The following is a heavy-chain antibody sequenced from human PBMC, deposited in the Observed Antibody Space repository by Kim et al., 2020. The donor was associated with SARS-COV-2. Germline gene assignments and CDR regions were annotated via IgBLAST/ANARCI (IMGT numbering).Heavy chain of an antibody. Sequence: SETLSLTCTVSGGSISSYYWSWIRQPPGKGLEWIGYIYYSGSTNYNPSLKSRVTISVDTSKNQFSLKLSSVTAADTAVYYCARRIAAEFDYWGQGTLVTVSS. D-gene: IGHD6-13*01. V-gene: IGHV4-59*13. J-gene: IGHJ4*02. CDR3: ARRIAAEFDY. CDR2: IYYSGST. CDR1: GGSISSYY.